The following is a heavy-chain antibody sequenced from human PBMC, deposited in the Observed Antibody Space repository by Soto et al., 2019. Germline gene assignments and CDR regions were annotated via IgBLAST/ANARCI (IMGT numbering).Heavy chain of an antibody. D-gene: IGHD2-8*01. CDR2: IRGKFDGGTA. CDR1: GFTFTNAW. Sequence: PGGSLRLSCEASGFTFTNAWMTWVRQAPGKGLEWVGHIRGKFDGGTADYAAPVKGRFSISRDAFGTELEMNNLKVEDTGVYYCTTGGSVNGPLDVWGQGTLVTVSS. V-gene: IGHV3-15*01. CDR3: TTGGSVNGPLDV. J-gene: IGHJ3*01.